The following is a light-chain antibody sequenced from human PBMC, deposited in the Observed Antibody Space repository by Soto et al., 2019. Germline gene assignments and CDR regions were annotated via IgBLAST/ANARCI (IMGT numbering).Light chain of an antibody. CDR2: GYT. CDR1: SSNIGADYD. CDR3: QSYDRSLRSSV. Sequence: QSVLTQPPSVSGAPGESVTISCIGNSSNIGADYDVVWYQQFPGTAPKLLFYGYTHRPSGVPDRFSGSRSGTSASLSIIGLRAEDEADYHCQSYDRSLRSSVFGGGTKLTVL. V-gene: IGLV1-40*01. J-gene: IGLJ3*02.